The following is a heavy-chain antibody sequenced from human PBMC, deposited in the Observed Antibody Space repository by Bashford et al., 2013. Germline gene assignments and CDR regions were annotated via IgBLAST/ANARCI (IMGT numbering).Heavy chain of an antibody. J-gene: IGHJ4*02. V-gene: IGHV2-70*04. CDR3: ARTGRRSGGTFDY. Sequence: IDWDDDKFYSTSLKTRLTISKDTSKNQVVLTMTNMDPVDTATYYCARTGRRSGGTFDYWGQGTLVTVSS. CDR2: IDWDDDK. D-gene: IGHD4-17*01.